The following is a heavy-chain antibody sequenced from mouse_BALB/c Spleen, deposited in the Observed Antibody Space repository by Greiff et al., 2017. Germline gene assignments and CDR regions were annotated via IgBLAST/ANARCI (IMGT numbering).Heavy chain of an antibody. V-gene: IGHV5-17*02. CDR1: GFTFSSFG. J-gene: IGHJ4*01. CDR3: ARSGGKGDAMDY. Sequence: EVQGVESGGGLVQPGGSRKLSCAASGFTFSSFGMHWVRQAPEKGLEWVAYISSGSSTIYYADTVKGRFTISRDNPKNTLFLQMTSLRSEDTAMYYCARSGGKGDAMDYWGQGTSVTVSS. CDR2: ISSGSSTI. D-gene: IGHD1-1*02.